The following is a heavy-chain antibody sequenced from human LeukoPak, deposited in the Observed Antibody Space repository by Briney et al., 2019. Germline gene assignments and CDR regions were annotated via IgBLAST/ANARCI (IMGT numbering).Heavy chain of an antibody. Sequence: SETLSLTCTVSGGSISSSSYYWGWIRQPPGKGLEWIGSIYYSGSTYYNPSLKSRVTISVDTSKNQVSLKLSSVTAADTAVYYCARITRVIGSSWSNEASSDYWGQGTLVTVSS. CDR3: ARITRVIGSSWSNEASSDY. V-gene: IGHV4-39*07. D-gene: IGHD6-13*01. J-gene: IGHJ4*02. CDR1: GGSISSSSYY. CDR2: IYYSGST.